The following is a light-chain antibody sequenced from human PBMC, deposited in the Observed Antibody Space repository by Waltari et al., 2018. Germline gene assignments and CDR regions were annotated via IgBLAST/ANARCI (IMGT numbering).Light chain of an antibody. Sequence: EIVLTQSPGTLSLYPGERATLSCRASQSVSRSLAWYQQKHGQAPRLRIYDASTRATGIPDSFRCSGSGTDFSLTIIRLEPEDFAVYYCQKYVSLPATFGQGTKVEIK. J-gene: IGKJ1*01. CDR2: DAS. V-gene: IGKV3-20*01. CDR3: QKYVSLPAT. CDR1: QSVSRS.